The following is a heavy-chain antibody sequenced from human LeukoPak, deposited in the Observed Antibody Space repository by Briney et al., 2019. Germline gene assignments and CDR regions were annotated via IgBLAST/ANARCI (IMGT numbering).Heavy chain of an antibody. V-gene: IGHV1-18*01. J-gene: IGHJ4*02. CDR3: ARDHSYGFWKPKSGLTPTGYYLDY. CDR2: ISAYNGNT. D-gene: IGHD5-18*01. Sequence: GASVKVSCKASGYTFTSYGISWVRQAPGQGLEWMGWISAYNGNTNYAQKLQGRVTMTTDTSTSTAYMELRSLRSDDTAVYYCARDHSYGFWKPKSGLTPTGYYLDYWGQGTLVTVSS. CDR1: GYTFTSYG.